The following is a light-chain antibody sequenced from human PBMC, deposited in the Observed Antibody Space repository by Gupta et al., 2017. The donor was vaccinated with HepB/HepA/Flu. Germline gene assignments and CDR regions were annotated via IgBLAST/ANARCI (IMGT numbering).Light chain of an antibody. CDR1: TAAVTSGHY. J-gene: IGLJ2*01. CDR3: LLSYSGAHVV. CDR2: DTS. V-gene: IGLV7-46*01. Sequence: QAVVTQEPSLPVSPGGTVPPTCGSSTAAVTSGHYPYWFQQKPGQAPRTLIYDTSNTHSWTPARFSGSLLGGKVALTLSGAQPEDEAEYYCLLSYSGAHVVFGGGTKLTVL.